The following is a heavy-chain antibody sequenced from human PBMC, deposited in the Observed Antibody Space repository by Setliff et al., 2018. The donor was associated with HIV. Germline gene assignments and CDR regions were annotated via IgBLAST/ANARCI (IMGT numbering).Heavy chain of an antibody. D-gene: IGHD2-15*01. V-gene: IGHV1-2*06. CDR3: AREGQVVVTAKGFDY. CDR2: ISPDIGDT. CDR1: GYTFNDNY. Sequence: ASVKVSCKASGYTFNDNYIHWVRQAPGQGLEWMGRISPDIGDTNYAQMFHGRVTMTRDTSISTAYMELSSLRSEDTAVYYCAREGQVVVTAKGFDYWGLGTLVTVSS. J-gene: IGHJ4*02.